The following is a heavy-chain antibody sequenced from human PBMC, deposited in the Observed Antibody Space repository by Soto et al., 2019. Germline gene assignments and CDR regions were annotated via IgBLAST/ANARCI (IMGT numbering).Heavy chain of an antibody. J-gene: IGHJ4*02. D-gene: IGHD5-12*01. CDR1: GFTFGINW. CDR2: IKRDGSEK. Sequence: PGGSLRLSCAASGFTFGINWMSWVRHAPGKGLEWVANIKRDGSEKYYVDSVKGRFTISRDNAKNTLYLQMNSLRADDTAVYYCASLEWESSGYADYWGQGTQVTVSS. V-gene: IGHV3-7*03. CDR3: ASLEWESSGYADY.